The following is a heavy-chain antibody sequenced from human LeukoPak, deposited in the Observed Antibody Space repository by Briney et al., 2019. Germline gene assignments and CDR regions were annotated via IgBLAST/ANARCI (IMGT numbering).Heavy chain of an antibody. V-gene: IGHV3-48*03. CDR2: LTTADSAI. J-gene: IGHJ4*02. CDR1: GFTLTRSA. D-gene: IGHD5-12*01. CDR3: ARDTGSGYGDFDY. Sequence: GGSLRLSCAASGFTLTRSAMNWVRQAPGKGLEWISHLTTADSAIYADSVKGRFTISRDNADNSLSLQMNSLRVEDTAVYYCARDTGSGYGDFDYWGQGTLVTVSS.